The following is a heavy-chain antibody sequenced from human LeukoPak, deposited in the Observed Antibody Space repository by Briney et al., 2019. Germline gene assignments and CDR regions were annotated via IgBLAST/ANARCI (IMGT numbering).Heavy chain of an antibody. CDR3: ARVHSSSWPIDY. Sequence: GGSLRLSCEASGFTFSNYDMHWVRQAPGKGLEWVSHIGTGTDTHYADSVKGRFTISRDNAKNSLYLQMNSLRAEDTAVYYCARVHSSSWPIDYWGQGTLVTVSS. J-gene: IGHJ4*02. CDR1: GFTFSNYD. D-gene: IGHD6-13*01. CDR2: IGTGTDT. V-gene: IGHV3-13*01.